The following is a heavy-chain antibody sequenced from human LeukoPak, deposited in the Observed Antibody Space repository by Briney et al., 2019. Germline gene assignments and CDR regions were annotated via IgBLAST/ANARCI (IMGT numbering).Heavy chain of an antibody. D-gene: IGHD3-9*01. CDR2: ISSNRRTI. CDR1: GFIFNDYG. J-gene: IGHJ4*02. CDR3: AKSRYFDWLSSTSLDY. Sequence: GGSLRLSCAASGFIFNDYGMNWVRQAPGKGLEWVSYISSNRRTISYADSVKGRFTISRDNAKNSLYLQMNSLRAEDTALYYCAKSRYFDWLSSTSLDYWGQGTLVTVSS. V-gene: IGHV3-48*04.